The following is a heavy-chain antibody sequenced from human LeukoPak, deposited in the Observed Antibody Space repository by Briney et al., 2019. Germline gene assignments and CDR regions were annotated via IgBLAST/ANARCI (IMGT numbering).Heavy chain of an antibody. J-gene: IGHJ4*02. CDR3: ARGGLGGSYYLIDY. CDR1: GYTFTSYY. V-gene: IGHV1-2*06. CDR2: INPNSGGT. D-gene: IGHD1-26*01. Sequence: ASVKVSCKASGYTFTSYYMHWVRQAPGLGLEWMGRINPNSGGTNYAQKFQGRVTLTRGTSISTAYMELSRLRSDDTAVYYCARGGLGGSYYLIDYWGQGTLVTVSS.